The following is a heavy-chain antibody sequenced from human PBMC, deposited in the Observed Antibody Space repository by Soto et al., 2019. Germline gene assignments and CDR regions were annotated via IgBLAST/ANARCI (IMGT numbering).Heavy chain of an antibody. CDR3: ATGGRIYDHYYFDY. CDR2: FDPEDGET. J-gene: IGHJ4*02. D-gene: IGHD5-12*01. V-gene: IGHV1-24*01. CDR1: GYTLTELS. Sequence: ASVKVSCKVSGYTLTELSMHWVRQAPGKGLEWMGGFDPEDGETIYAQKFQGRVTMTEDTSTDTAYMELSSLRSEDTAVYYCATGGRIYDHYYFDYWGQGTLVTVAS.